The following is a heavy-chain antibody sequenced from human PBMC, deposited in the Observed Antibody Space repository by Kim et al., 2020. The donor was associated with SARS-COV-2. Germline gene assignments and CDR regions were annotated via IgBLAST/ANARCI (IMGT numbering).Heavy chain of an antibody. CDR3: AKGGYYGSGLHAFDI. Sequence: GGSLRLSCAASGFTFSSYGMHWVRQAPGKGLEWVAVIWYDGSNKYYADSVKGRFTISRDNSKNTLYLQMNSLRAEDTAVYYCAKGGYYGSGLHAFDIWGQGTMVTVSS. V-gene: IGHV3-33*06. D-gene: IGHD3-10*01. CDR2: IWYDGSNK. CDR1: GFTFSSYG. J-gene: IGHJ3*02.